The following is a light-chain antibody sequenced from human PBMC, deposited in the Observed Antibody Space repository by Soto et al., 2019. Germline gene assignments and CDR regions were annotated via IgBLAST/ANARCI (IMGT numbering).Light chain of an antibody. V-gene: IGLV1-51*02. Sequence: QSVLTQPPSVSAAPGQKVTISCSGSSSNIENNYVSWYRQLPGTAPKLLIYENNKRPSGIPDRFSGSKSGTSATLGITGLETGDEADYYCATWDISLSGGVFGTGTKLTVL. CDR2: ENN. J-gene: IGLJ1*01. CDR1: SSNIENNY. CDR3: ATWDISLSGGV.